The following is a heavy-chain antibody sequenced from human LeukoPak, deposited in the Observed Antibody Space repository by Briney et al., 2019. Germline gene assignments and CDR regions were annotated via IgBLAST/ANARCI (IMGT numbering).Heavy chain of an antibody. J-gene: IGHJ5*02. V-gene: IGHV1-18*01. CDR3: ARVPPYSNSPWFDP. CDR2: ISAYNGNT. D-gene: IGHD4-11*01. Sequence: ASVKVSCKASGYTFTSYGISWVRQAPGQGLEWMGWISAYNGNTNYAQKLQGRVTMTTDTSTSTAYMELRSLRSDDTAVYYCARVPPYSNSPWFDPWGQGTLVTVSS. CDR1: GYTFTSYG.